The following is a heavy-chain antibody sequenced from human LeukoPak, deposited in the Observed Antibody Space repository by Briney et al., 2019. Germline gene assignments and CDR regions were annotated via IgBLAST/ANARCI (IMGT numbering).Heavy chain of an antibody. J-gene: IGHJ5*02. CDR1: GYTFTSYG. CDR3: ARTGSGSYYNHNWFDP. CDR2: ISAYNGNT. V-gene: IGHV1-18*01. D-gene: IGHD3-10*01. Sequence: ASVKVSCKASGYTFTSYGISWVRQAPGQGLEWMGWISAYNGNTNYAQKLQGRVTMTTDTSTSTAYMELRSLRSDDTAVYYCARTGSGSYYNHNWFDPWGQGTLVTVSS.